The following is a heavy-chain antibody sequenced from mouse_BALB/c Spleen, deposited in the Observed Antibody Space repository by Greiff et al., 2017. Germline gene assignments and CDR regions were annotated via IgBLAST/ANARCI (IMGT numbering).Heavy chain of an antibody. CDR2: ISSGGSYT. D-gene: IGHD2-1*01. V-gene: IGHV5-6*01. J-gene: IGHJ4*01. Sequence: EVQGVESGGDLVKPGGSLKLSCAASGFTFSSYGMSWVRQTPDKRLEWVATISSGGSYTYYPDSVKGRFTISRDNAKHTLSLQMSSLKSEDTAMYYGARHVGNFDAMDYWGQGTSVTVSS. CDR1: GFTFSSYG. CDR3: ARHVGNFDAMDY.